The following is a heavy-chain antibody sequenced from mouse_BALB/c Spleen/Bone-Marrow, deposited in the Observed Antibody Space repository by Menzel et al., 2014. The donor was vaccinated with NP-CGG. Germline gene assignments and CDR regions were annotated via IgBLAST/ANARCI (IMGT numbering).Heavy chain of an antibody. CDR3: SKDGGYDYSYYFDY. CDR2: ISSGGHDT. J-gene: IGHJ2*01. Sequence: EVQGVESGGGLVKPGGSLKLSCAASGFTFSSYSMSWVRQTPEKRLEWVATISSGGHDTYYPDSVKGRFTISRDNAKNTLYLQMSSLKSEDTALYYCSKDGGYDYSYYFDYWGQCTTLTVSS. D-gene: IGHD2-4*01. CDR1: GFTFSSYS. V-gene: IGHV5-6-4*01.